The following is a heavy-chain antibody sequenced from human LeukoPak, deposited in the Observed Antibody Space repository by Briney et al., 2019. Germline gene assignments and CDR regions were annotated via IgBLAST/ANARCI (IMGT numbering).Heavy chain of an antibody. V-gene: IGHV1-2*02. Sequence: ASVKVSCKASGYTFTTYYMHWVQQAPGQGLEWMGWINPNSGGTNYAQKFQGRVTLTRDTSISTVYMELTTLTSDDTALYYCAVAPGDYWGQGTLVSVSA. CDR1: GYTFTTYY. J-gene: IGHJ4*02. CDR2: INPNSGGT. CDR3: AVAPGDY. D-gene: IGHD2-21*01.